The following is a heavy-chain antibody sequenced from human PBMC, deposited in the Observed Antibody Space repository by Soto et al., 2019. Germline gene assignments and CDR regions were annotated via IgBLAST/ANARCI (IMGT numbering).Heavy chain of an antibody. V-gene: IGHV3-11*01. Sequence: QVQLVESGGGLVKPGGSLRLSCAASGFSFSDYYMTWXXXXXGKGLEWVSYIANSGGKKDYADSVKGRFTISRDNXXXXXXXXXXXXXXXXXXXXXXXXXAGWFDPWGQGTLVTVSS. J-gene: IGHJ5*02. CDR2: IANSGGKK. CDR1: GFSFSDYY. CDR3: XXXAGWFDP.